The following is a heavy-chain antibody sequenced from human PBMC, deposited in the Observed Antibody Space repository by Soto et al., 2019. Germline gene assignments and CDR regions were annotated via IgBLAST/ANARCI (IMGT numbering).Heavy chain of an antibody. Sequence: QLQLQESGPGLVKPSETLSLTCTISGGSISSSSYYWGWIRQPPGKGLEWIGSIYYSGSTYYNPSLKSRVTISVDTSKNQFSLKLSSVTAADTAVYYCASSDWNDALRYWGQGTLVTVSS. V-gene: IGHV4-39*01. CDR3: ASSDWNDALRY. CDR2: IYYSGST. D-gene: IGHD1-1*01. CDR1: GGSISSSSYY. J-gene: IGHJ4*02.